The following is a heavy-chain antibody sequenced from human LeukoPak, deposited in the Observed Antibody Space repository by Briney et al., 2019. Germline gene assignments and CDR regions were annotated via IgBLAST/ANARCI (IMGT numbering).Heavy chain of an antibody. D-gene: IGHD3-22*01. CDR1: GYTFTSYG. CDR3: ARESPYYYDSSGYSPCDY. Sequence: ASVKVSCKASGYTFTSYGISWVRQAPGQGLEWMGWISAYNGNTNYAQKLQGRVTMTTDTSTSTAYMELRSLRSDDTAVYYCARESPYYYDSSGYSPCDYWGQGTLVTVSS. J-gene: IGHJ4*02. V-gene: IGHV1-18*01. CDR2: ISAYNGNT.